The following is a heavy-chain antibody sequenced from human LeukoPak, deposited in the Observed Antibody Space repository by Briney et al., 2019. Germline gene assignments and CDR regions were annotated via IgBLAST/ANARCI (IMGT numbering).Heavy chain of an antibody. V-gene: IGHV1-69*06. Sequence: SVKVSCKASGGTFSSYAISWVRQAPGQGLEWMGGIIPIFGTANYAQKFQGRVTITADKSTSTAYVELSSLRSEDTAVYYCARDPSYYGSGSYPPPVYGMDVWGKGTTVTVSS. CDR2: IIPIFGTA. CDR3: ARDPSYYGSGSYPPPVYGMDV. D-gene: IGHD3-10*01. CDR1: GGTFSSYA. J-gene: IGHJ6*04.